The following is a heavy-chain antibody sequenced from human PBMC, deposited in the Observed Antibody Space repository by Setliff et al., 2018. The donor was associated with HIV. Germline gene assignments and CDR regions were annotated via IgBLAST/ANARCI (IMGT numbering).Heavy chain of an antibody. D-gene: IGHD2-8*01. CDR2: INHSGNT. Sequence: SETLSLTCAVYGESFSTNFWNWIRQPPGKGLEWIGQINHSGNTNYNPSLKSRVTIPMGTSRNQFSLKLRSVTAADTAVYYCATGLIMAPDYWGQGSLVTVSS. CDR3: ATGLIMAPDY. V-gene: IGHV4-34*01. CDR1: GESFSTNF. J-gene: IGHJ4*02.